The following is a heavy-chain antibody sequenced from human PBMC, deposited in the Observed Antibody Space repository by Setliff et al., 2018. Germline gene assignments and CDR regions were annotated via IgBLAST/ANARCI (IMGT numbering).Heavy chain of an antibody. J-gene: IGHJ3*02. CDR2: IIPIFGTA. Sequence: GASVKVSCKASGGTFSSYAISWVRQAPGQGLEWMGRIIPIFGTANYAQKFQGRVTITADESTSTAYMELSSLRSEDTAVYYCASSRDYNFWSGYYSPTPDAFDIWGQGTMVTVS. CDR1: GGTFSSYA. V-gene: IGHV1-69*13. CDR3: ASSRDYNFWSGYYSPTPDAFDI. D-gene: IGHD3-3*01.